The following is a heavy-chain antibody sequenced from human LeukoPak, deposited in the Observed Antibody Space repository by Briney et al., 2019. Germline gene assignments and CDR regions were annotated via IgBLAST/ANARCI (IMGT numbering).Heavy chain of an antibody. CDR2: IYYSGST. V-gene: IGHV4-61*05. CDR1: GGSIGSSSYY. J-gene: IGHJ6*03. D-gene: IGHD3-22*01. Sequence: SETLSLTCTVSGGSIGSSSYYWGWIRQPPGKGLEWMGYIYYSGSTNYSPSLKSRVTISVDTSKNQFSLKLSSVTAADTAVYYCARRLRDDSSGYYYTGGYYYYMDVWGKGTTVTVSS. CDR3: ARRLRDDSSGYYYTGGYYYYMDV.